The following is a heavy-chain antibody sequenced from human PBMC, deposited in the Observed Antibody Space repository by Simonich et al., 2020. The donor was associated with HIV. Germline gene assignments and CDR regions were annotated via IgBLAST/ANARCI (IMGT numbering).Heavy chain of an antibody. V-gene: IGHV3-21*01. CDR1: GFTFSSYS. CDR2: ISSSSSYI. J-gene: IGHJ4*02. D-gene: IGHD2-2*01. CDR3: ARDGRKGSSTSCSDY. Sequence: EVQLVESGGGLVKPGGSLRLSCAASGFTFSSYSMNWVRQAPGKGLEWVSSISSSSSYIYYADSVKGRFTISRDNAKNSLYLQMNSLRAEDTAVYYCARDGRKGSSTSCSDYWGQGTLVNVSS.